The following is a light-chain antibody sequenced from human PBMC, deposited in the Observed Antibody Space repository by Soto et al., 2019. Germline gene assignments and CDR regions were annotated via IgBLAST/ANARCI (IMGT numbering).Light chain of an antibody. CDR2: DAS. CDR1: QSISSW. V-gene: IGKV1-5*01. Sequence: DIQMTQSPSTLSASVGDRVTITCRASQSISSWLAWYQQKPGKAPKLLIYDASSLESGVPSRFSDSGSGTEFTLTISSLQPDDFATDYCQQYNSYSSTFGQGTKLEIK. CDR3: QQYNSYSST. J-gene: IGKJ2*01.